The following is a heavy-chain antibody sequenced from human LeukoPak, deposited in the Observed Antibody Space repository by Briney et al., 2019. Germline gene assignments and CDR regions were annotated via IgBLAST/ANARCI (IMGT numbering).Heavy chain of an antibody. D-gene: IGHD3-3*01. V-gene: IGHV3-48*03. CDR2: ISSSGSTI. J-gene: IGHJ3*02. CDR1: GFTFSSYE. CDR3: ARESALYDFWSGYYPPYDAFDI. Sequence: GGSLRLSCAASGFTFSSYEMNWVRQAPGKGLEWVSYISSSGSTIYYADSVKGRFTISRDNAKNSLYLQMNSQRAEDTAVYYCARESALYDFWSGYYPPYDAFDIWGQGTMVTVSS.